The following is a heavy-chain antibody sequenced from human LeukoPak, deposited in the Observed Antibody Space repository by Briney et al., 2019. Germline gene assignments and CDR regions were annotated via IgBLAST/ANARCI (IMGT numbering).Heavy chain of an antibody. V-gene: IGHV1-8*01. CDR3: ARGPNKSDGGNSGSAWFDP. CDR2: MNPNSGNT. CDR1: GYTFTTYD. Sequence: ASVKVSCKASGYTFTTYDINWGRQATGQGLEWMGWMNPNSGNTGYAQKFQGRVTMTRNTSISTAYTELSSLRSEDTAVYYCARGPNKSDGGNSGSAWFDPWGQGTLVTVSS. D-gene: IGHD4-23*01. J-gene: IGHJ5*02.